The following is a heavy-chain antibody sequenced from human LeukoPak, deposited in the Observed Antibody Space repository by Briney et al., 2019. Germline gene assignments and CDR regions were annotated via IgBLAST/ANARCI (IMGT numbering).Heavy chain of an antibody. CDR2: IIPIFGTA. Sequence: SVKVSCKASGGTFSSYAISWVRQAPGQGLEWMGGIIPIFGTANYAQKFQGRVTITADESTSTAYMELSSPRSEDTAVYYCARALNYDILTGLPAYFDYWGQGTLVTVSS. V-gene: IGHV1-69*01. J-gene: IGHJ4*02. D-gene: IGHD3-9*01. CDR3: ARALNYDILTGLPAYFDY. CDR1: GGTFSSYA.